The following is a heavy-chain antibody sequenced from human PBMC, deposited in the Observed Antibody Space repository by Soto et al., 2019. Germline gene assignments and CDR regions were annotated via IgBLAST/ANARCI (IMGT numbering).Heavy chain of an antibody. Sequence: SDALEISRAVSGGSVFIQYWGWIRQPPGKGLEYIGYIYYSGSTNYNPSLKSRVTISVDMSREQFSLKLTSVTAADTAVYYCARGHNLGGSTFDVWGQGTSVTVSS. CDR1: GGSVFIQY. CDR2: IYYSGST. J-gene: IGHJ3*01. D-gene: IGHD3-16*01. V-gene: IGHV4-59*02. CDR3: ARGHNLGGSTFDV.